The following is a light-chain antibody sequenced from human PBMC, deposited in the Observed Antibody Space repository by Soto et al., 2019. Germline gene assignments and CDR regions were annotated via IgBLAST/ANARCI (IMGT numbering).Light chain of an antibody. CDR1: QTISSW. CDR2: KAS. Sequence: DIQMAQSASTVSGSVGARVIITCRASQTISSWLAWYQQKPGKAPKLLIYKASTLKSGVPSRFSGSGSGTEFTLTISSLQPDDFATYYCQQYNSYWRTFGQGTKVDI. V-gene: IGKV1-5*03. CDR3: QQYNSYWRT. J-gene: IGKJ1*01.